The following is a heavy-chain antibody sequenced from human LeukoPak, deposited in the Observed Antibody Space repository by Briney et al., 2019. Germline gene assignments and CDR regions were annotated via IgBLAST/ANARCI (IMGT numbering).Heavy chain of an antibody. V-gene: IGHV4-39*07. CDR2: IYYRGST. J-gene: IGHJ4*02. CDR3: ARLHYDSSGYYPDY. Sequence: SETLSLTCTVSGDSISSNNSYWGWIRQPPGKGLEWIGSIYYRGSTYYNPSLKSRVTISVDTSKNQFSLKLSSVTAADTAVYYCARLHYDSSGYYPDYWGQGTLVTVSS. D-gene: IGHD3-22*01. CDR1: GDSISSNNSY.